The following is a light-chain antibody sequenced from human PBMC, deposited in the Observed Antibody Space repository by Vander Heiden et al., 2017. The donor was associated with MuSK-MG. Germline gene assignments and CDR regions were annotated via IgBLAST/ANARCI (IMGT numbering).Light chain of an antibody. CDR3: QQGDTKPLT. J-gene: IGKJ4*01. CDR1: QNIGNY. V-gene: IGKV1-39*01. CDR2: AAT. Sequence: DIQMTQSPSSLSASVGDRVTIICRATQNIGNYLNWYQQKVGKAPQLLIYAATRLQSGVPSTFSGSGSGTEFTLSISSLQREDFATYYCQQGDTKPLTFGGGTKVEIK.